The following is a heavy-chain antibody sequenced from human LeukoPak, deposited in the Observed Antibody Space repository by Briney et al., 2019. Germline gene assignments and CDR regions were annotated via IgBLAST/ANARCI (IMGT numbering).Heavy chain of an antibody. V-gene: IGHV4-4*07. CDR1: GGSVRSYY. CDR3: ARDPGGSYSTTRGDWFDP. J-gene: IGHJ5*02. D-gene: IGHD1-1*01. Sequence: PSETLSLTCTVSGGSVRSYYWTWLRKSAGKGLEWIGRIYHDGKSDSSLSLKSRVIMSIDTSKNQFSLNLHSVTAADTAVYYCARDPGGSYSTTRGDWFDPWGQGVLVTVSS. CDR2: IYHDGKS.